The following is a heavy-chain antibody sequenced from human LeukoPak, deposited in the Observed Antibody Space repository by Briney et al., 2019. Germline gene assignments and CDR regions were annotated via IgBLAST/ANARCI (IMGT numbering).Heavy chain of an antibody. J-gene: IGHJ6*02. CDR1: GFTFSDYY. CDR3: ARDRLVSASYYYYGMDV. Sequence: SGGSLRLACAASGFTFSDYYMSWIRQAPGKGLEWVSYISSSSSYTNYADSVKGRFTISRDNAKNSLYLQMNSLRAEDTAVYYCARDRLVSASYYYYGMDVWGQGTTVTVSS. V-gene: IGHV3-11*05. CDR2: ISSSSSYT. D-gene: IGHD3-9*01.